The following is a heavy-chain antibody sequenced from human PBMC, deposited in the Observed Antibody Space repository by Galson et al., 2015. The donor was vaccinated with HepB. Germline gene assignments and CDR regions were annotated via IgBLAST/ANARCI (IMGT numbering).Heavy chain of an antibody. V-gene: IGHV3-48*04. J-gene: IGHJ4*02. CDR1: GFSFGGYS. Sequence: SLRLSCAASGFSFGGYSMNWVRQAPGRGLEWIAHISTTGANIYYADSVKGRFTISRDNSKKSVYLQMTSLRADDTSIYYCARAHSPGFDVWGPGTLVIVSS. CDR3: ARAHSPGFDV. CDR2: ISTTGANI. D-gene: IGHD5-18*01.